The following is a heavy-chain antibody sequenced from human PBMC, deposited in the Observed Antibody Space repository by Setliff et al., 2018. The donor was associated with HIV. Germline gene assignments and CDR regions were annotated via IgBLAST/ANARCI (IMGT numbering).Heavy chain of an antibody. CDR3: AVDGLSYNILPGSIAYFHSGMDV. J-gene: IGHJ6*02. V-gene: IGHV1-69*10. CDR2: ILPFLGMG. CDR1: GGTFRTSV. D-gene: IGHD3-9*01. Sequence: SVKVSCKTSGGTFRTSVISWVRQAPGQGLEWVGGILPFLGMGDFAQKFQGRVTLTADESTRTAYMELRSLRSDDTAVYYCAVDGLSYNILPGSIAYFHSGMDVWGQGTTVTSP.